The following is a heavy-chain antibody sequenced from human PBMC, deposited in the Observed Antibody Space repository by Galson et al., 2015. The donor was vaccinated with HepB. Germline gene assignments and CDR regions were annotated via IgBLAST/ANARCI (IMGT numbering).Heavy chain of an antibody. CDR2: IEPSDSYT. J-gene: IGHJ4*02. CDR3: ARQRDYASPRIDY. CDR1: GYSFTSYW. V-gene: IGHV5-10-1*01. Sequence: QSGAEVKKPGESLRISCKASGYSFTSYWITWVRQMPGKGLAWMGRIEPSDSYTNYSPSFQGHVTISADKSISTAYLQWSSLKASDTAMYYCARQRDYASPRIDYWGQGILVTVSS. D-gene: IGHD4-17*01.